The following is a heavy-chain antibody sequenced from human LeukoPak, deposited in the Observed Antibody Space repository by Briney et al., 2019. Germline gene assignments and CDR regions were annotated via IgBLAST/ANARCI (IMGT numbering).Heavy chain of an antibody. V-gene: IGHV3-33*01. CDR3: ARVGSGSSLVDP. CDR2: IWYYGSNK. D-gene: IGHD1-26*01. J-gene: IGHJ5*02. CDR1: GYTFSSYG. Sequence: GRSLRLSCAASGYTFSSYGMHWVRQAPGKGLEWVAVIWYYGSNKYYADSVKGRFTISRDNSKNTLYLQMNSLRAEDTAVYYCARVGSGSSLVDPWGQGTLVTVSS.